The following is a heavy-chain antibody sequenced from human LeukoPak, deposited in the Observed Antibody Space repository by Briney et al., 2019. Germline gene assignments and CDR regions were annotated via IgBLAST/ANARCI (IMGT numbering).Heavy chain of an antibody. CDR1: GYTFPSYD. V-gene: IGHV1-8*01. J-gene: IGHJ5*02. CDR2: MNPNSGET. CDR3: ARGDPWGFDP. Sequence: ASVNVSCMTSGYTFPSYDINWVRQATGQGLEWMGWMNPNSGETGFAQNFQGRVTLTKNTSITTAYMELSSLRSEDTAVYYCARGDPWGFDPWGQGTLVTVSS. D-gene: IGHD7-27*01.